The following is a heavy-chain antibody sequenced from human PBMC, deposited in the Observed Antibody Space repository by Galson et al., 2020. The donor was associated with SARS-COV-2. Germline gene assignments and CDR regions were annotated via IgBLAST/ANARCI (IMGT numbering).Heavy chain of an antibody. Sequence: GESLKISCAASGFTFSNYAMSWVRQAPGKGLEWVSTISGGGSTFYADSVKGRFTISRDNPKNTLYLQMNNLRAGDTAVYYCARLAAADIRYYFDYWGQGTLVTVSS. CDR1: GFTFSNYA. CDR3: ARLAAADIRYYFDY. D-gene: IGHD6-13*01. J-gene: IGHJ4*02. V-gene: IGHV3-23*01. CDR2: ISGGGST.